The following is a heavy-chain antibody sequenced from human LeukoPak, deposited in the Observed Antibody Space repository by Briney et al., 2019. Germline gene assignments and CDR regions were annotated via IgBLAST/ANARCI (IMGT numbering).Heavy chain of an antibody. CDR2: IYYSGST. Sequence: PSETLSLTCSVSGGSISSGDYYWSWIRQPPGKGLEWIGYIYYSGSTYYNPSLKSRVTISVDTSKNQFSLKLSSVTAADTAVYYCARGIYGDYPIDYWGQGTLVTVSS. J-gene: IGHJ4*02. CDR1: GGSISSGDYY. V-gene: IGHV4-30-4*01. D-gene: IGHD4-17*01. CDR3: ARGIYGDYPIDY.